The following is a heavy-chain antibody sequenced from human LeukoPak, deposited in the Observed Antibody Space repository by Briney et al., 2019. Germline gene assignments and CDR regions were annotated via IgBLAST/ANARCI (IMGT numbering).Heavy chain of an antibody. CDR1: GGSISSSSYY. Sequence: SETLSLTCTVSGGSISSSSYYWGWIRQPPGKGLEWIGSIFYSGSTYYNPSLKSRVTISGDTSKKQFSLKLSSVTAADTAVYYCARVRRFYYDSSTKGAFDIWGQGTVVTVSS. J-gene: IGHJ3*02. V-gene: IGHV4-39*07. D-gene: IGHD3-22*01. CDR2: IFYSGST. CDR3: ARVRRFYYDSSTKGAFDI.